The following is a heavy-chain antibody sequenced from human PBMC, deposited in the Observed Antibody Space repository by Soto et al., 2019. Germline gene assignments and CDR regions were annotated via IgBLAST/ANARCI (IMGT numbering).Heavy chain of an antibody. CDR2: INPNSGGT. J-gene: IGHJ3*02. V-gene: IGHV1-2*04. CDR3: ARAALGYCSGGSCYEVAFDI. D-gene: IGHD2-15*01. CDR1: GYTFTGYY. Sequence: ASVKVSCKASGYTFTGYYRHWVRQAPGQGLEWMGWINPNSGGTNYAQKFQGWVTMTRDTSISTAYMELSRLRSDDTAVYYCARAALGYCSGGSCYEVAFDIWGQGTMVTVSS.